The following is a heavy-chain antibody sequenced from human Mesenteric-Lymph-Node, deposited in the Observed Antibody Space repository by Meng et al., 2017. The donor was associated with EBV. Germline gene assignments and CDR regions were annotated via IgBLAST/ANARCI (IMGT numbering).Heavy chain of an antibody. D-gene: IGHD6-19*01. J-gene: IGHJ4*02. V-gene: IGHV4-61*01. CDR1: GVSVSSGPYY. CDR3: AKIGSVSGSRSVDY. Sequence: QVQLQESGPGLVKPSETLSLTCTVSGVSVSSGPYYWSWIRQPPGEGLEWLGYIYYTVDTNYNPSLKSRVTISVDTSKNQFSLKLTSVTAADTAVYYCAKIGSVSGSRSVDYCGQGTLCTVSS. CDR2: IYYTVDT.